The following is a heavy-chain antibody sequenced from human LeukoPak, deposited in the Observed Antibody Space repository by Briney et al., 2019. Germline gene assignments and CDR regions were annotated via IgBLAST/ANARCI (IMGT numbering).Heavy chain of an antibody. V-gene: IGHV3-74*01. CDR3: ARESHTYNSGWSGVAFDI. D-gene: IGHD6-19*01. CDR2: INSDGSST. CDR1: GFTFSSYW. J-gene: IGHJ3*02. Sequence: GGSLRLSCAASGFTFSSYWMHWVRQVPGKGLVWVSRINSDGSSTSYADSVKGRITISRDNSRNTLYLQMNSLRTEDTAVYYCARESHTYNSGWSGVAFDIWGQGTMVTVSS.